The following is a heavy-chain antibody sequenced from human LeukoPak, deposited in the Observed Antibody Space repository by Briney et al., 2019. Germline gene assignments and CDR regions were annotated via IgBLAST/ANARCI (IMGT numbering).Heavy chain of an antibody. Sequence: GGSLRPSCAASGFTFSSYAMSWVRQAPGKGLEWVSAISGSGGSTYYADSVKGRFTISRDNSKNTLYLQMNSLRAEDTAVYYCAKAWGYYYGSGSYYNEDYWGQGTLVTVSS. V-gene: IGHV3-23*01. CDR3: AKAWGYYYGSGSYYNEDY. CDR1: GFTFSSYA. D-gene: IGHD3-10*01. CDR2: ISGSGGST. J-gene: IGHJ4*02.